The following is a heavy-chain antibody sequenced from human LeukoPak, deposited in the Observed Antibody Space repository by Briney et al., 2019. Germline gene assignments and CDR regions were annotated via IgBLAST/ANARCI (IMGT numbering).Heavy chain of an antibody. D-gene: IGHD1-26*01. CDR2: VYSVGTT. V-gene: IGHV3-53*01. CDR1: GFTVSSNF. J-gene: IGHJ5*02. Sequence: PGGSLRLSCAPSGFTVSSNFMSWVRQAPGKGLEWVSVVYSVGTTYYADSVKGRFTISRDTPRNTLYLQMNSLRVDDTAVYYCVRSLNSGSYADLWGQGPVITVSS. CDR3: VRSLNSGSYADL.